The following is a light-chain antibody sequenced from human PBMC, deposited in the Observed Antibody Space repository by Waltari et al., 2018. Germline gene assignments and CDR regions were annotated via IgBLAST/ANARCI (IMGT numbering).Light chain of an antibody. Sequence: DIQMTQSPSTLSASVGDRVTINCRASQSICSWLAWYQQKPGKAPKLLIYKAASLESGAPSSVSGSGSVTEFTLTISSLQPDDFATYYCQQYNSDPFPFGPGTKVDI. V-gene: IGKV1-5*03. CDR3: QQYNSDPFP. J-gene: IGKJ3*01. CDR1: QSICSW. CDR2: KAA.